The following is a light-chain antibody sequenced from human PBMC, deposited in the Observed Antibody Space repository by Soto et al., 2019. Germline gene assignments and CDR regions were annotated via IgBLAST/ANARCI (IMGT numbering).Light chain of an antibody. V-gene: IGLV1-40*01. CDR2: RNS. CDR3: QSYDSSLSGLYV. CDR1: SSNIGAGYD. J-gene: IGLJ1*01. Sequence: QSVLTQPPSVSGAPGQRVTISCTGSSSNIGAGYDVHWYQQLPGTAPKLLIYRNSNRPSGVPDRFSGSKSGTSASLAITGLQAEDGADYSCQSYDSSLSGLYVFGTGTKLTVL.